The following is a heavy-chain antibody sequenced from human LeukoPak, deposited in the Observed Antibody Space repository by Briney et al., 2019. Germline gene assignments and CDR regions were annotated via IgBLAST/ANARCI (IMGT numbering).Heavy chain of an antibody. CDR1: GFTFSSYW. D-gene: IGHD2-2*02. J-gene: IGHJ6*02. Sequence: GGSLRLSCAASGFTFSSYWMSWVRQAPGQGLEWVANIKQDGSEKYYVDSVKGRFTISRDNAKNSLYLQVNSLRAEDTAVYYCARDLVVPAAIRGYYYYGMDGWGQGTTGTVS. V-gene: IGHV3-7*01. CDR2: IKQDGSEK. CDR3: ARDLVVPAAIRGYYYYGMDG.